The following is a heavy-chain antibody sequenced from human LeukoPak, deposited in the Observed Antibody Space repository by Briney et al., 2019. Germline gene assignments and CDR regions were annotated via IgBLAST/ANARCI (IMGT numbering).Heavy chain of an antibody. CDR2: MSSRGTYI. Sequence: GGSLRLSCAASGFTFRDYSMNWVRHVPGKGLEWISSMSSRGTYIYYADAVKGRFTISRDNTQSSVSLQMNSLRVDDTAIYYCARELSWGFSFDYWGQGTLVTVPS. CDR3: ARELSWGFSFDY. CDR1: GFTFRDYS. J-gene: IGHJ4*02. V-gene: IGHV3-21*01. D-gene: IGHD3-10*01.